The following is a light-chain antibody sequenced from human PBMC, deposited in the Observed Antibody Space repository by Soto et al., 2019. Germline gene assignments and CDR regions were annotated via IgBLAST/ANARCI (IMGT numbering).Light chain of an antibody. CDR2: AAS. CDR1: QSIKKS. J-gene: IGKJ1*01. CDR3: QQNYITPPWT. Sequence: DVQMTQSPSSLSASVGDRVTITCRASQSIKKSLNWYQQKPGKAPKLLIFAASNLQSGFPSRFSGSGSGTDFTITISMLQAEDFATYYCQQNYITPPWTFGPGTTVEVK. V-gene: IGKV1-39*01.